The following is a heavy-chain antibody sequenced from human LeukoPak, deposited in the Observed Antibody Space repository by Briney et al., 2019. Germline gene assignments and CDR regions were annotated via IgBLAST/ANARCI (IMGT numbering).Heavy chain of an antibody. J-gene: IGHJ4*02. V-gene: IGHV3-23*01. CDR2: ISGSGGGT. Sequence: TGGSLRLSGAASGFTFSSIGMSWVRQAPDKGLEWVSTISGSGGGTYYADSVKGRFTISRDDSKNTLYLQMDSLRADDTAVYYCAKDLGRYRNNFFDYWGQGNLVTVSS. D-gene: IGHD1-26*01. CDR1: GFTFSSIG. CDR3: AKDLGRYRNNFFDY.